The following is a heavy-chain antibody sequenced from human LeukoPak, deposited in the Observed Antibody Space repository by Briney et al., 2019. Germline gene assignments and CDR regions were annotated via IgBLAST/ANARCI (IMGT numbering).Heavy chain of an antibody. CDR3: ARVVGLTGYSSSWYSGYYYYMDV. D-gene: IGHD6-13*01. CDR2: IIPIFGTT. Sequence: ASVKVSCKASGGTFSSYAISWVRQAPGQGLEWMGGIIPIFGTTNYALKFQDRVTITADKSTSTAYMELSSLRSEDTAVYYCARVVGLTGYSSSWYSGYYYYMDVWGKGTTVTVSS. J-gene: IGHJ6*03. V-gene: IGHV1-69*06. CDR1: GGTFSSYA.